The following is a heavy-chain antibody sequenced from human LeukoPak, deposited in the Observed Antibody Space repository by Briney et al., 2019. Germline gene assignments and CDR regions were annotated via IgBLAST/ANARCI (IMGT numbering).Heavy chain of an antibody. CDR2: TSNDGRSN. CDR3: AGETSGVTGTTSFDY. D-gene: IGHD1/OR15-1a*01. V-gene: IGHV3-30*04. Sequence: AGSLRLSCAASGFTFSNDIFHWVREAPGKGLEWVAVTSNDGRSNFYADSVKGRFTISRDDSNNMLYLQMNSLRAEDTAIYYCAGETSGVTGTTSFDYWGQGTLVTVSS. CDR1: GFTFSNDI. J-gene: IGHJ4*02.